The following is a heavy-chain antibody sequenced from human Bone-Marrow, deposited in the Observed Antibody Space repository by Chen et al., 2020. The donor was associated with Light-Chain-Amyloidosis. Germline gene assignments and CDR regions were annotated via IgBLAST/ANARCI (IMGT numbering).Heavy chain of an antibody. CDR2: ISGSGGSR. Sequence: QSGGSLRLSCAASGFAFSSYAMSWVRQAPGKGLEWVSTISGSGGSRYYGDSVKGRLTISRDNSKNALFLQMNSLRAEDTAVYYCAKDISYDDILPGYPADAFDIWGQGTMVTVSS. J-gene: IGHJ3*02. D-gene: IGHD3-9*01. V-gene: IGHV3-23*01. CDR1: GFAFSSYA. CDR3: AKDISYDDILPGYPADAFDI.